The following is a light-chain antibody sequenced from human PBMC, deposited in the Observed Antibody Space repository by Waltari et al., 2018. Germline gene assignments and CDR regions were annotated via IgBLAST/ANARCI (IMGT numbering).Light chain of an antibody. CDR1: SSDVGNYDF. CDR2: EVN. J-gene: IGLJ2*01. V-gene: IGLV2-23*02. Sequence: QSALTQPASVSGSPGQSLTISCTGSSSDVGNYDFVTWYQQYPGKAPNVRIYEVNKRPSGGSDRFSGSKSGNTASLTISGLQPEDEADYHCCSYATRNTPVAFGGGTKVTLL. CDR3: CSYATRNTPVA.